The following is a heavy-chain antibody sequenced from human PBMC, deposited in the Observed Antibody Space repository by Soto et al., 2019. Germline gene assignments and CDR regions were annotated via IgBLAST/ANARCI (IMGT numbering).Heavy chain of an antibody. D-gene: IGHD3-3*01. V-gene: IGHV3-7*03. Sequence: EGQLVESGGGLDQAGGSLRLTCEGFRLTFSPYWMTWVRQAPGKGLEWVASIKEDGSVKNYADSVKGRFTVSRDNVKRAMFLQMTSVRVDDTAVYFCARDVSSEYASILYVWGRGARVTVSS. J-gene: IGHJ4*02. CDR1: RLTFSPYW. CDR2: IKEDGSVK. CDR3: ARDVSSEYASILYV.